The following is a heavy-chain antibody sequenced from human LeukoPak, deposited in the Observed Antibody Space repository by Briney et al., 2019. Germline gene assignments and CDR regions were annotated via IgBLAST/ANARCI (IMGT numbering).Heavy chain of an antibody. J-gene: IGHJ4*02. CDR1: GNSFTTYW. CDR2: IYPGDSDT. D-gene: IGHD3-10*01. Sequence: GESLKISCKGSGNSFTTYWIGWVRQMPGKGVEGMGIIYPGDSDTRYSPSFQGQVTISADKSISTAYLQWSSLKASDTAMYYCATRNIYGSGSPFDYWGQGTLVPVSS. CDR3: ATRNIYGSGSPFDY. V-gene: IGHV5-51*01.